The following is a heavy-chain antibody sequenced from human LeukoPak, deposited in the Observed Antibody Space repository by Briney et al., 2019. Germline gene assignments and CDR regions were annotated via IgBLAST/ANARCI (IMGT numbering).Heavy chain of an antibody. J-gene: IGHJ6*03. Sequence: SETLSLTCAVYGGSFSGYYWSWIRQPPGKGLEWIGEINHSGSTNYNPSLKSRVTISVDTSKNQFSLKLSSVTAADTAVYYCARSRHYYGSGSYYNSDYYYYYYMDVWGKGTTVTISS. CDR1: GGSFSGYY. D-gene: IGHD3-10*01. CDR3: ARSRHYYGSGSYYNSDYYYYYYMDV. CDR2: INHSGST. V-gene: IGHV4-34*01.